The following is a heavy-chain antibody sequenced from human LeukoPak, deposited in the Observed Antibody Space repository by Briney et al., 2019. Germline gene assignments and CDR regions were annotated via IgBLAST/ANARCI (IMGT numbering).Heavy chain of an antibody. J-gene: IGHJ6*02. CDR2: ISYDGSNK. CDR1: GFTLSTYG. V-gene: IGHV3-30*03. Sequence: GGSLRLSCAASGFTLSTYGMHWVRQAPGKGLEWVAVISYDGSNKYYADSVKGRFTISRDNSKNTLYLQMNSLRAEDTAVYYCARHNTHPKYYYDSSGYEDGMDVWGQGTTVTVSS. D-gene: IGHD3-22*01. CDR3: ARHNTHPKYYYDSSGYEDGMDV.